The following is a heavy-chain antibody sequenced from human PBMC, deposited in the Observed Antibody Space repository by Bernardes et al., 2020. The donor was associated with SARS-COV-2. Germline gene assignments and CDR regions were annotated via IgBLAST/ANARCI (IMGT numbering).Heavy chain of an antibody. CDR1: GFTLSEYP. D-gene: IGHD6-13*01. Sequence: GGYLSRSCSGSGFTLSEYPMHWVRPTPGKGLEYVSRISDNGATTHYGDSVKGRFTISRDNSKKTLYLQMNSLRAEDTAVYYCARGLRSSSWYVDYWGQGTLVTVSS. CDR2: ISDNGATT. V-gene: IGHV3-64*04. CDR3: ARGLRSSSWYVDY. J-gene: IGHJ4*02.